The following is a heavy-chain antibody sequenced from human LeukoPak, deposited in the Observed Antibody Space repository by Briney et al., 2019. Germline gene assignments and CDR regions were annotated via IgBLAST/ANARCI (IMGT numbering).Heavy chain of an antibody. J-gene: IGHJ4*02. CDR3: ARDRVSQWFGEFDY. CDR1: GFTFSSYA. D-gene: IGHD3-10*01. Sequence: VRSLRLSCAASGFTFSSYAMHWVRQAPGKGLEGVAGISYDGSNKYYADSVKGRFTISRDNSKNTLYLQMNSLRAEDTAVYYCARDRVSQWFGEFDYWGQGTLVTVSS. V-gene: IGHV3-30*01. CDR2: ISYDGSNK.